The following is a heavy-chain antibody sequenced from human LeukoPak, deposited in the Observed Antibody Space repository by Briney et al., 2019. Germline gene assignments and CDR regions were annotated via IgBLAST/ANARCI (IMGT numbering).Heavy chain of an antibody. J-gene: IGHJ4*02. CDR1: GGYISSYY. D-gene: IGHD6-13*01. V-gene: IGHV4-59*01. CDR2: IYYSGST. Sequence: SETLSLTCTVSGGYISSYYWSWIRQPPGKGGEWIGYIYYSGSTNYNPSLKSRVTISVDTSKNQFSLKLSSVTAADTAVYYCARGHYSSSDWGQGTLVTVSS. CDR3: ARGHYSSSD.